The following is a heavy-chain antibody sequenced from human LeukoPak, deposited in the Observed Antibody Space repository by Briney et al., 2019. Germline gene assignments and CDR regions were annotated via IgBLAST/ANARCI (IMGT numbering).Heavy chain of an antibody. D-gene: IGHD3-3*01. CDR1: GFTFSTYW. J-gene: IGHJ5*02. CDR2: MNQDGSLK. CDR3: ARQYYGDFA. V-gene: IGHV3-7*01. Sequence: GGSLRLSCAASGFTFSTYWMSWVRQAPGKGLEWVAIMNQDGSLKYFVDSVKGRFTISRDNAKNSLCLQMNSLRAEDTAVYYCARQYYGDFAWGQGTLVTVSS.